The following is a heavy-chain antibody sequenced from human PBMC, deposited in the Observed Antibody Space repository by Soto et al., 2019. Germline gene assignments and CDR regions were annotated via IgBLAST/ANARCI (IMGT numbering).Heavy chain of an antibody. J-gene: IGHJ6*02. CDR1: GGSFSGYY. CDR3: ARGRDILTGYYSTYYYYGMDV. CDR2: IIHSGST. D-gene: IGHD3-9*01. Sequence: QVQLQQWGAGLLKPSETLSLTCAVYGGSFSGYYWSWIRQPPGKGLEWIGEIIHSGSTNYNPSLKSRVTISVDTSKNQFSLKLSSVTAADTAVYYCARGRDILTGYYSTYYYYGMDVWGQGTTVTVSS. V-gene: IGHV4-34*01.